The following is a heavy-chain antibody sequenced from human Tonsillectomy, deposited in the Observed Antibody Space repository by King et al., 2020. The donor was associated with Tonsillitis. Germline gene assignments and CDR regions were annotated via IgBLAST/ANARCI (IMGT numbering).Heavy chain of an antibody. CDR1: GYTFTNFY. CDR2: INPSGGRT. CDR3: ARAKDSVVVVSPDY. J-gene: IGHJ4*02. D-gene: IGHD2-15*01. Sequence: VQLVESGAEVKKPGASVRVSCTASGYTFTNFYIHWVRQAPGQGLEWMGIINPSGGRTSYAQQVQGRVTMTRDTSTRTVYMELSSLRSEDTAVYYCARAKDSVVVVSPDYWGQGTLLTVSS. V-gene: IGHV1-46*03.